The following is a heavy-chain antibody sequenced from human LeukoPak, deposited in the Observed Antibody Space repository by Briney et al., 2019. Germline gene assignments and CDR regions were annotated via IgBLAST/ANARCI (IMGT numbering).Heavy chain of an antibody. CDR1: VFTFTTYW. D-gene: IGHD3-22*01. CDR3: ARALYDSSGYFYH. Sequence: PVGSLRLSCAASVFTFTTYWMNWVRQAPGKGLEWVANIKQDGSEKYYVDSVKGRFTISRDNAKNSVYLQMNSLRAEDTAVYYCARALYDSSGYFYHCGQGTLVTVSS. V-gene: IGHV3-7*01. CDR2: IKQDGSEK. J-gene: IGHJ4*02.